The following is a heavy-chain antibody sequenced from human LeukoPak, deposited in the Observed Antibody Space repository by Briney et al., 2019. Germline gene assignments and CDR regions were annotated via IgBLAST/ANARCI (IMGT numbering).Heavy chain of an antibody. CDR2: IYTSGNT. J-gene: IGHJ4*02. V-gene: IGHV4-4*07. D-gene: IGHD3-9*01. CDR3: ARDYDKAFDI. Sequence: SETLSLTCTVSAASISNYYWSWIRQSAGKGLEWIGRIYTSGNTNYNPSLRSRVTMSVDTSRNHFSLKLSSVTAADTAVYYCARDYDKAFDIWGQGTQVTVSS. CDR1: AASISNYY.